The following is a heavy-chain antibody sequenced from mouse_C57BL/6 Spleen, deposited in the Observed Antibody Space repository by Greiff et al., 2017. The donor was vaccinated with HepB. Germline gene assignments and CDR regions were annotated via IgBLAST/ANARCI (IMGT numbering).Heavy chain of an antibody. CDR1: GYAFSSYW. Sequence: QVQLQQSGAELVKPGASVKISCKASGYAFSSYWMNWVKQRPGKGLEWIGQIYPGDGDTNYNGKFKGKATLTADKYSRTAYMQLSSLTSEDSAVYFCARPRYYSNYPAWFAYWGQGTLVTVSA. D-gene: IGHD2-5*01. J-gene: IGHJ3*01. V-gene: IGHV1-80*01. CDR2: IYPGDGDT. CDR3: ARPRYYSNYPAWFAY.